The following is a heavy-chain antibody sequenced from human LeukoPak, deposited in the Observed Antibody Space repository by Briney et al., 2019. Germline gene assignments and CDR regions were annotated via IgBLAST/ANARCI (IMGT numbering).Heavy chain of an antibody. V-gene: IGHV1-8*01. D-gene: IGHD6-19*01. CDR2: MNPNSGNT. J-gene: IGHJ4*02. Sequence: ASVKVSCKASGYTFTSYDINWVRQATGQGLEWMGWMNPNSGNTGYAQKFQGRVTMTRNTSISTAYMELSSLRSEDTAVYYCASRGMAVAAVDYWGQGTLVTVSS. CDR3: ASRGMAVAAVDY. CDR1: GYTFTSYD.